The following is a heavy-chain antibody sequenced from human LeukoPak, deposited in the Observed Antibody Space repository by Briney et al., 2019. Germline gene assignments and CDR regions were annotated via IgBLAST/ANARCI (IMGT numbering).Heavy chain of an antibody. CDR2: IRGKTDGGTA. Sequence: TGGSLRLSCAASGFTFSNAWMSWVRQAPGKGLEWVGRIRGKTDGGTADYAAPVKGRFTISRDDSKNTLYLQMNSLKTEDTAVYYCTTYSSGWYWGQGTLVTVSS. CDR1: GFTFSNAW. V-gene: IGHV3-15*01. CDR3: TTYSSGWY. D-gene: IGHD6-19*01. J-gene: IGHJ4*02.